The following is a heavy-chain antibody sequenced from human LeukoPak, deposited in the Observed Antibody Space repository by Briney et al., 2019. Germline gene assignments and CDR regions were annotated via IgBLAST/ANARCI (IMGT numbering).Heavy chain of an antibody. CDR2: INWNGAST. Sequence: PGGSLRLSCAASGFTFDDYDMSWVRQVPGKGLEWVSAINWNGASTGYADSVKGRFTISRDNSKNTLYLQMNSLRAEDTAVYYCASQDNRGYWSDYWGQGTLVTVSS. V-gene: IGHV3-20*04. D-gene: IGHD3-22*01. CDR3: ASQDNRGYWSDY. J-gene: IGHJ4*02. CDR1: GFTFDDYD.